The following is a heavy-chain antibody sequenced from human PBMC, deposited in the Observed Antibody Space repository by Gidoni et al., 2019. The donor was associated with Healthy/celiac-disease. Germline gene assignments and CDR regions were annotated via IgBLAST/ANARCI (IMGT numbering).Heavy chain of an antibody. CDR1: GFTFSSYS. J-gene: IGHJ6*02. D-gene: IGHD3-3*01. CDR3: ARPLRIGPLSYYYGMDV. Sequence: EVQLVESGGGLVKPGGSLRLSCAASGFTFSSYSMNWVRQAPGKGLEWVSSISSSSSYIYYADSVKGRFTISRDNAKNSLYLQMNSLRAEDTAVYYCARPLRIGPLSYYYGMDVWGQGTTVTVSS. CDR2: ISSSSSYI. V-gene: IGHV3-21*01.